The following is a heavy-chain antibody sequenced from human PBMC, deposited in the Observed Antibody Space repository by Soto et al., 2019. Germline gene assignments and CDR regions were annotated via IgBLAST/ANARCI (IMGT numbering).Heavy chain of an antibody. CDR1: TRSLSSSSSK. CDR2: ISYSATT. Sequence: SETLSLACPVSTRSLSSSSSKCGWLRQPPKKGLEWIDTISYSATTYHNTSVKSRVTMSVDTSKTQFSLKLSYVTAADTAVYYCARHPTGFPNWFDSWGQGTLVTVSS. CDR3: ARHPTGFPNWFDS. D-gene: IGHD1-1*01. V-gene: IGHV4-39*01. J-gene: IGHJ5*01.